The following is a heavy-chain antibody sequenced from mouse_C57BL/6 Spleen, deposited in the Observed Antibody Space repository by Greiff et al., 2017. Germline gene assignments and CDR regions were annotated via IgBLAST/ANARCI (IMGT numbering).Heavy chain of an antibody. V-gene: IGHV1-15*01. D-gene: IGHD3-1*01. Sequence: SGAELVRPGASVTLSCKASGYTFTDYEMHWVKQTPVHGLEWIGAIDPETGGTAYNQKFQGKAILTADKSSSTAYMELRSLTSDDSAVYYCTPYRAVHYYAMDYWGQGTSVTVSS. CDR2: IDPETGGT. CDR3: TPYRAVHYYAMDY. CDR1: GYTFTDYE. J-gene: IGHJ4*01.